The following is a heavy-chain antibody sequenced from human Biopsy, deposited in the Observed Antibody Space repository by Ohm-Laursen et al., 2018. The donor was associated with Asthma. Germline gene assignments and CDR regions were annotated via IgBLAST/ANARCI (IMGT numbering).Heavy chain of an antibody. J-gene: IGHJ4*02. D-gene: IGHD5-18*01. Sequence: PSQTLSLTCTVSRASISTSPSYRSWLRLLLGKGLEWIGCIYYSGETFFNPSLKNPLFMSLDSSKNQFSLKMTSVTVADTAVYFCARNLPGYTYVPFEDWGQGTLVTVSS. CDR1: RASISTSPSY. CDR2: IYYSGET. V-gene: IGHV4-31*01. CDR3: ARNLPGYTYVPFED.